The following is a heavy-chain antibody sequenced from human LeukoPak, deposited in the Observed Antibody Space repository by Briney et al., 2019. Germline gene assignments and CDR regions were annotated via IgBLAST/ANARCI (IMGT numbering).Heavy chain of an antibody. V-gene: IGHV1-69*13. CDR1: GGTFSSYA. D-gene: IGHD3-22*01. Sequence: ASVKVSCKASGGTFSSYAISWVRQAPGQGLEWMGGIIPIFGTANYAQKFQGRVTITADESTSTAYMELSSLRSEDTAVYYCARDCSDYYDSNPASCGFDIWGQGTMVTVSS. CDR2: IIPIFGTA. CDR3: ARDCSDYYDSNPASCGFDI. J-gene: IGHJ3*02.